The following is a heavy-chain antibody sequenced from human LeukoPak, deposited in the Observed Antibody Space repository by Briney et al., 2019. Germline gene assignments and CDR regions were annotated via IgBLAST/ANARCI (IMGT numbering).Heavy chain of an antibody. V-gene: IGHV4-59*08. CDR3: ARLGHVGAVNYFDY. D-gene: IGHD1-26*01. CDR2: IYYSGST. Sequence: SETLSLTCTVSGGSISSYYWSWIRQPPGKGLEWIGYIYYSGSTNYNPSLKSRVTISVDTSKNQFSLKLSSVTAADTAAYYCARLGHVGAVNYFDYWGQGTLVTVSS. J-gene: IGHJ4*02. CDR1: GGSISSYY.